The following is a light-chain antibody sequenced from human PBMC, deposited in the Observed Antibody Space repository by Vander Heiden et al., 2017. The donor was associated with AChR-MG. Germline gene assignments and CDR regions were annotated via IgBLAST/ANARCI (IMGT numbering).Light chain of an antibody. Sequence: SALTQPASVSASPGPSITISCTGTSSDVGGYTYVSWYQQHPGKAPKLMSYDVSNRPAGVSNRGSGSKSGNTASLTISGLQAEDEADYYCSAYRSSSTWVFGGGTKLTVL. J-gene: IGLJ3*02. CDR1: SSDVGGYTY. CDR2: DVS. V-gene: IGLV2-14*03. CDR3: SAYRSSSTWV.